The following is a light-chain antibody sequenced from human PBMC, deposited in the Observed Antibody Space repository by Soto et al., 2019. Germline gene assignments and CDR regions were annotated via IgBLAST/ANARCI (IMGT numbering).Light chain of an antibody. CDR3: QQYGALPVT. J-gene: IGKJ3*01. CDR1: QSVRGNS. CDR2: SVS. V-gene: IGKV3-20*01. Sequence: EVVLTQSPGTLSLSPGEGATLSCRASQSVRGNSLAWYQQKPGQAPRLLIYSVSSRATGIPDRFSGSGSGTDFTLNISRLEPEDFAVYYCQQYGALPVTFGPGITVDIK.